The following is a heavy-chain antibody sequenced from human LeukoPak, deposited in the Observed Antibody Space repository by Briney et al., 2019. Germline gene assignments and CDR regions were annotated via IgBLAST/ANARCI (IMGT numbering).Heavy chain of an antibody. V-gene: IGHV3-33*07. Sequence: GGSLRLSCVVSGFTFSSYGMYWVRQAPGKGLEWVAVIWYDGSNKYYADSVKGRFTISRDNSKNTLYLQMNSLRAEDTAVYYCAREEQLVDRAFDYWGQGTLVTVSS. CDR2: IWYDGSNK. J-gene: IGHJ4*02. CDR1: GFTFSSYG. CDR3: AREEQLVDRAFDY. D-gene: IGHD6-6*01.